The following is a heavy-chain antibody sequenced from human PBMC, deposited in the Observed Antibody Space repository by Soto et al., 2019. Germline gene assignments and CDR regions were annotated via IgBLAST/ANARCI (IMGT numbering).Heavy chain of an antibody. V-gene: IGHV1-2*02. CDR1: GYSFAGYL. J-gene: IGHJ6*02. D-gene: IGHD3-3*01. Sequence: ASVKVSFKASGYSFAGYLLHWLRQAPGQGLEWMGWINTDSGDTKYARKFQGRVTMTRDTSTSTGYMELSSLRSDDTAVYHCTRGTGFWSGYYRYYGMDVWGQGTTVTVSS. CDR3: TRGTGFWSGYYRYYGMDV. CDR2: INTDSGDT.